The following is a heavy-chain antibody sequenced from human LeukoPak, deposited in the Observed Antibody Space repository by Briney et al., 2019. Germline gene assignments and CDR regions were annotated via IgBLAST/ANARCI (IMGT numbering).Heavy chain of an antibody. CDR1: GYTFTSYG. V-gene: IGHV1-18*01. Sequence: GASVKVSCKASGYTFTSYGISWVRQAPGQGLEWMGWISAYNGNTNYAQKFQGRVTITADKSTSTAYMELSSLRSEDTAVYYCARGPTNYYDSSGSMYYFDYWGQGTLVTVSS. CDR2: ISAYNGNT. CDR3: ARGPTNYYDSSGSMYYFDY. J-gene: IGHJ4*02. D-gene: IGHD3-22*01.